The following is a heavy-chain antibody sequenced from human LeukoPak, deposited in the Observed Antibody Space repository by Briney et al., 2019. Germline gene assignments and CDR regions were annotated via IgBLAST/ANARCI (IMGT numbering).Heavy chain of an antibody. CDR3: ARAVPYSSGWSNYYYYYYYMDG. J-gene: IGHJ6*03. D-gene: IGHD6-19*01. V-gene: IGHV1-18*01. Sequence: GASVKVSCKASGYTFTSYGISWVRQAPGQGLEWMGWISAYNGNTNYAQKLQGRVTMTTDTSTSTAYMELRSLRSDDTAVYYCARAVPYSSGWSNYYYYYYYMDGWGKGTTVTVSS. CDR2: ISAYNGNT. CDR1: GYTFTSYG.